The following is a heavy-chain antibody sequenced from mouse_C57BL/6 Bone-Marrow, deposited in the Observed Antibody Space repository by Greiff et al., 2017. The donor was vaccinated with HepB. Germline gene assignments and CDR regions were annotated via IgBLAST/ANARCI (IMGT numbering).Heavy chain of an antibody. Sequence: EVMLVESGGGLVQPGGSLKLSCAASGFTFSDYYMYWVRQTPEKRLEWVAYISNGGGSTYYPDTVKGRFTISRDNAKKTLYLQMSRLKSEDTAMYYCARHPLYYGNRYYAMDYWGQGTSVTVSS. CDR3: ARHPLYYGNRYYAMDY. CDR2: ISNGGGST. J-gene: IGHJ4*01. D-gene: IGHD2-1*01. CDR1: GFTFSDYY. V-gene: IGHV5-12*01.